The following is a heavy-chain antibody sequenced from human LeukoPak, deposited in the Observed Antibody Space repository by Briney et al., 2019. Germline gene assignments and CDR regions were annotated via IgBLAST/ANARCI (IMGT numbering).Heavy chain of an antibody. CDR1: GFNFNSYA. Sequence: GGSLRLSCAGSGFNFNSYALNWIRQAPGKGLEWVSSISSGSNYMYYADSVKGRFTISRDNSKNTLYLQMNSLRAEDTAVYYCARGVGTATDYWGQGTLVTVSS. J-gene: IGHJ4*02. V-gene: IGHV3-21*04. D-gene: IGHD5-18*01. CDR2: ISSGSNYM. CDR3: ARGVGTATDY.